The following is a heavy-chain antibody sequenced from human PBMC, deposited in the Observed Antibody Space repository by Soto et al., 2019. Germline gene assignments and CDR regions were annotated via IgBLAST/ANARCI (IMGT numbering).Heavy chain of an antibody. CDR2: ITDNGGRT. CDR3: AKERATTTAFDY. Sequence: GGSLRLSCAASGFTFIREGMSWVRQAPCKGLEWVSLITDNGGRTYYADSVKGRFTISRDNTKNTLFLQMDSLRTEDTAVYYCAKERATTTAFDYWGQGALVTVS. J-gene: IGHJ4*02. D-gene: IGHD4-17*01. CDR1: GFTFIREG. V-gene: IGHV3-23*01.